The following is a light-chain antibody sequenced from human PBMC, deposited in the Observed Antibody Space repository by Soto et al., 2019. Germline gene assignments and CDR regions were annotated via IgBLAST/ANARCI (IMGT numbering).Light chain of an antibody. CDR3: QQYNNWPPLT. CDR1: QSVSSN. CDR2: GAS. V-gene: IGKV3-15*01. J-gene: IGKJ4*01. Sequence: EIVMTQSPATLSVSPGERATLSCRASQSVSSNLAWYQQKPGQAPRLLIYGASTRATGIPARFSGSGSGTELTLTISSLQSEDFAVYYCQQYNNWPPLTVGGGTKVEIK.